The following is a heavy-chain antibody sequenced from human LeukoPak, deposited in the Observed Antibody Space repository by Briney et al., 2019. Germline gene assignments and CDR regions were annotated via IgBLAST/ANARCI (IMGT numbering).Heavy chain of an antibody. CDR1: GYSISSGYY. CDR3: ARQRWGSRTGFDP. D-gene: IGHD7-27*01. J-gene: IGHJ5*02. V-gene: IGHV4-38-2*01. Sequence: SETLSLTCAVSGYSISSGYYWGWIRQPPGKGLEWIGSIYHSGSTYYNPSLKSRVTISVDTSKNQFSRKLSSVTAADTAVYYCARQRWGSRTGFDPWGQGTLVTVSS. CDR2: IYHSGST.